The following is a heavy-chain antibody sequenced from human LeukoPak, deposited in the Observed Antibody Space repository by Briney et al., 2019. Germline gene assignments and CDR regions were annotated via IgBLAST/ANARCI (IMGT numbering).Heavy chain of an antibody. V-gene: IGHV3-33*01. J-gene: IGHJ4*02. Sequence: GGSLRLSCAASGFTLSNYAMHWVRQAPGKGLEWVAIIWDDGGSEYYADSVKGRFTISRDNSKNTLYLQMHSLRAEDTAVYYCARDLEGVGATQGFDYWGQGTLVTVSS. D-gene: IGHD1-26*01. CDR1: GFTLSNYA. CDR2: IWDDGGSE. CDR3: ARDLEGVGATQGFDY.